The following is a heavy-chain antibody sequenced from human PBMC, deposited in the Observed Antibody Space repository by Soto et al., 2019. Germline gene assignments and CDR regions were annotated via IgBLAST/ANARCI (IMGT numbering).Heavy chain of an antibody. CDR2: ISGSGGST. CDR3: AKDPRLRPSTIDY. CDR1: GFTFSSYA. D-gene: IGHD5-12*01. V-gene: IGHV3-23*01. J-gene: IGHJ4*02. Sequence: XGSLRLSCAASGFTFSSYAMSWVRQAPGKGLEWVSAISGSGGSTYYADSVKGRFTISRDNSKNTLYLQMNSLRAEDTAVYYWAKDPRLRPSTIDYWGQGTLVTVSS.